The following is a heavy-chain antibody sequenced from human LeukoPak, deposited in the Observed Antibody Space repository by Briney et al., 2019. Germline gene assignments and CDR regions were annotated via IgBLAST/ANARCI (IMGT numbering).Heavy chain of an antibody. J-gene: IGHJ6*03. Sequence: PGGSLRLSCAASGFTFSSYEMNWVRQAPGKGLEWVSYISSSGSTIYYADSVKGRFTISRDNAKNSLYLQMNSLRAEDTAVYHCAKESRGYSYGYDYMDVWGKGTTVTISS. V-gene: IGHV3-48*03. CDR2: ISSSGSTI. CDR1: GFTFSSYE. D-gene: IGHD5-18*01. CDR3: AKESRGYSYGYDYMDV.